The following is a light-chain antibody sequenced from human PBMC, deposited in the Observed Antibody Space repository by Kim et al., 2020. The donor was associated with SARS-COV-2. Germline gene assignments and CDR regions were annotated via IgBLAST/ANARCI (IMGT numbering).Light chain of an antibody. Sequence: DIQMTQSSSTLSVSVGDRVTITCRASQSIGTWLAWYQQKPGKAPRLLIYEASNLDSGVPSRFSGSGSGTEFTLTISSLQTDDFATYYCQQYNRSPGLTFGGGTKVDIK. CDR1: QSIGTW. CDR3: QQYNRSPGLT. V-gene: IGKV1-5*03. J-gene: IGKJ4*01. CDR2: EAS.